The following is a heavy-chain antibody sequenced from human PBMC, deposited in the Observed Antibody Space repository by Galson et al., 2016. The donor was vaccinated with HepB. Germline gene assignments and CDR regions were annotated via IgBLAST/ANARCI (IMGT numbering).Heavy chain of an antibody. V-gene: IGHV1-8*01. CDR1: GDSFSNDG. J-gene: IGHJ6*02. Sequence: SVKVSCKASGDSFSNDGLYWVRQAPGQGLEWMGWMNPKSGNTGYGQMFQGRVAMTRNTSIITAYMELSRLTPEDTAVYFCARGGPRNTGGYSRGFFYFAMDVWGQGTTVTVSS. CDR2: MNPKSGNT. D-gene: IGHD2-8*02. CDR3: ARGGPRNTGGYSRGFFYFAMDV.